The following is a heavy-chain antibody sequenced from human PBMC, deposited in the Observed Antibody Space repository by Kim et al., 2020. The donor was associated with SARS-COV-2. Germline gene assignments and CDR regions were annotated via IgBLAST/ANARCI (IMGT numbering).Heavy chain of an antibody. CDR2: IYPGDSDT. Sequence: GASLKISCKGSGYSFTSYWIGWVRQMPGKGLEWMGIIYPGDSDTRYSPSFQGQVTISADKSISTAYLQWSSLKASDTAMYYCARGTTVTTVGFDYWGQGTLVTVSS. V-gene: IGHV5-51*01. D-gene: IGHD4-17*01. J-gene: IGHJ4*02. CDR3: ARGTTVTTVGFDY. CDR1: GYSFTSYW.